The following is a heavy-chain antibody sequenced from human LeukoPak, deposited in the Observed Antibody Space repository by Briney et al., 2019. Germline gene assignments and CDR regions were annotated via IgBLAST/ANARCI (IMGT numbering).Heavy chain of an antibody. V-gene: IGHV4-39*07. Sequence: PSETLSLTCTVSGGSISSSSYYWGWIRQPPGKGLEWIGSIYYSGSTYYNPSLKSRVTISVDTSKNQFSLKLSSVTAADTAVYYCARLVINYFDYWGQGTLVTVSS. D-gene: IGHD3-9*01. CDR2: IYYSGST. CDR1: GGSISSSSYY. CDR3: ARLVINYFDY. J-gene: IGHJ4*02.